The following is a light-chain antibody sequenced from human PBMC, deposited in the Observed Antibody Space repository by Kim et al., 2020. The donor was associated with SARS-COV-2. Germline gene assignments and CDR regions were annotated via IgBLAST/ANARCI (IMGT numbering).Light chain of an antibody. Sequence: ASVGDRVTITCRASQDIGRSLAWYQQHPGKAPKLLIYQASGLQTGVPSRFSGRGSATEFTLTVSSLQPEDFATYYCQQYNDDSGVFGQGTKVEVK. CDR1: QDIGRS. V-gene: IGKV1-5*03. CDR2: QAS. CDR3: QQYNDDSGV. J-gene: IGKJ1*01.